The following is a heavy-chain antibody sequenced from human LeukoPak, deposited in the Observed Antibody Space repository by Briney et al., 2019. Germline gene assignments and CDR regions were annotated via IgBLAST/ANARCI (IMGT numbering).Heavy chain of an antibody. J-gene: IGHJ4*02. CDR2: ISYDGSNN. V-gene: IGHV3-30*03. CDR3: ASVSLGYCSGGSWYSTPDS. D-gene: IGHD2-15*01. Sequence: GGSLTLSCTASGFTFSSYSMNWIRQAPGKGLEWIADISYDGSNNYYPDSMNRRFTIAEDTYKNTLYLQINSLSPDATAVYYFASVSLGYCSGGSWYSTPDSWGKGNLVNVSS. CDR1: GFTFSSYS.